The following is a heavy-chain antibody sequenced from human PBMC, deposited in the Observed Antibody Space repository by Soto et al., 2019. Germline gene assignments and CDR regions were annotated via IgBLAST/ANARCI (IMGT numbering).Heavy chain of an antibody. D-gene: IGHD3-16*02. CDR3: AHRRKIYYSVWWDYRNDCFEY. CDR2: LYWNNDM. V-gene: IGHV2-5*01. CDR1: GFSLSTTGMG. J-gene: IGHJ4*02. Sequence: QITLKESGPTLVKHTQTLTLTCTFSGFSLSTTGMGVGWIRQPPGKALAWLALLYWNNDMRYSPSLKSRLNITRDTSKNQVVLKMNNMDPVDTATYYCAHRRKIYYSVWWDYRNDCFEYWGQGSLVTVSS.